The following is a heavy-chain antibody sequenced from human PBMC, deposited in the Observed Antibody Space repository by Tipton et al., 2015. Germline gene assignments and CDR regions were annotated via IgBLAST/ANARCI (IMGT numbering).Heavy chain of an antibody. J-gene: IGHJ6*02. CDR3: ARGNPYYYESSGYFFYAMDV. D-gene: IGHD3-22*01. V-gene: IGHV5-51*01. CDR1: GYSFTSHW. CDR2: IYPGDSDT. Sequence: VQLVQSGAEVKKPGESLKISCKGSGYSFTSHWIGWVRQMPGKGLEWMGIIYPGDSDTRYSPSFQGQVTISADKSISTAYLQWSSLKASDTAMYYCARGNPYYYESSGYFFYAMDVWGQGTTVTVSS.